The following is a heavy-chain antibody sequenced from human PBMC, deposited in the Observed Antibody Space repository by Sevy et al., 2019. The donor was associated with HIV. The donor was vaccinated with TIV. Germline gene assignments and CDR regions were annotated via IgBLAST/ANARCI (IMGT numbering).Heavy chain of an antibody. CDR3: AKDRYYDSPYDAFDI. V-gene: IGHV3-23*01. Sequence: GGCLRLSCAASGFTFSSYAMSWVRQAPGKGLEWVSAISGSGGSTYYADSVKGRFTISRDNSKNTLYLQMNSLRAEEPAVYYCAKDRYYDSPYDAFDIWGQGTMVTVSS. J-gene: IGHJ3*02. D-gene: IGHD3-22*01. CDR2: ISGSGGST. CDR1: GFTFSSYA.